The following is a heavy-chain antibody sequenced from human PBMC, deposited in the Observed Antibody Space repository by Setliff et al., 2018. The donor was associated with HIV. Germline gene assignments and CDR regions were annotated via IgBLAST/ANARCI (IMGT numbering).Heavy chain of an antibody. D-gene: IGHD6-13*01. CDR3: AKPPRPSSWTQSYFDY. Sequence: PGGSLRLSCAASGFTFSSYAMSWVRQAPGKGLDWVSAISSSGGSTYYADSVKGRFPISRDNSKNTLYLQMNSLRAEDTAVYYCAKPPRPSSWTQSYFDYWGQGTLVTVSS. V-gene: IGHV3-23*01. CDR1: GFTFSSYA. CDR2: ISSSGGST. J-gene: IGHJ4*02.